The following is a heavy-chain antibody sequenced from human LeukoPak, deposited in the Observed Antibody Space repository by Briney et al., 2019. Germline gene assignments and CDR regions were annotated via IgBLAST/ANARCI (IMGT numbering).Heavy chain of an antibody. CDR3: ARDRSSSSPELFDY. D-gene: IGHD6-6*01. CDR1: GGSISSSSYY. Sequence: KPSETLSLTCTVSGGSISSSSYYWGWIRQPPGKGLEWIGSIYYSGSTYYNPSLKSRVTISVDTSKNQFSLKLSSVTAADTAVYYCARDRSSSSPELFDYWGQGTLVTVSS. V-gene: IGHV4-39*07. CDR2: IYYSGST. J-gene: IGHJ4*02.